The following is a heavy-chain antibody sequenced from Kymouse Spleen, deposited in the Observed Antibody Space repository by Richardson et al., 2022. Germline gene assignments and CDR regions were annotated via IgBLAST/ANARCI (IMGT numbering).Heavy chain of an antibody. V-gene: IGHV3-21*03. CDR3: AREGPSYCTNGVCYRNFDY. Sequence: EVQLVESGGGLVKPGGSLRLSCAASGFTFSSYSMNWVRQAPGKGLEWVSSISSSSSYIYYADSVKGRFTISRDNAKNSLYLQMNSLRAEDTAVYYCAREGPSYCTNGVCYRNFDYWGQGTLVTVSS. CDR1: GFTFSSYS. D-gene: IGHD2-8*01. CDR2: ISSSSSYI. J-gene: IGHJ4*02.